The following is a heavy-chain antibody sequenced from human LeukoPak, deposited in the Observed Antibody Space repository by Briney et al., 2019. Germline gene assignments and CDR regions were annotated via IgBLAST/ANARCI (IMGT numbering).Heavy chain of an antibody. J-gene: IGHJ4*02. D-gene: IGHD1-7*01. CDR3: ARGGTSSNTYFVY. CDR1: AYTFTGYY. Sequence: ASVKVSCKASAYTFTGYYMHWVRQAPGQGLEWMEWINPNSGGTNYEQPFQGRVTMTRDTSISTGYMELNSLRSDDTAVYYCARGGTSSNTYFVYWGQGTLVTVSS. CDR2: INPNSGGT. V-gene: IGHV1-2*02.